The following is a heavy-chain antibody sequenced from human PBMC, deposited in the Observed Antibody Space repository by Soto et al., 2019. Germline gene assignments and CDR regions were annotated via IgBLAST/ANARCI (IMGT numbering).Heavy chain of an antibody. Sequence: SVKVSCKASGGTFSSYAISWVRQAPGQGLEWMGGIIPIFGTANYAQKFQGRVTITADESTSTAYMELSSLRSEDTAVYYCARDRADIVLVPAAIQSRFDPWGQGTLVTVSS. CDR1: GGTFSSYA. CDR3: ARDRADIVLVPAAIQSRFDP. D-gene: IGHD2-2*01. J-gene: IGHJ5*02. CDR2: IIPIFGTA. V-gene: IGHV1-69*13.